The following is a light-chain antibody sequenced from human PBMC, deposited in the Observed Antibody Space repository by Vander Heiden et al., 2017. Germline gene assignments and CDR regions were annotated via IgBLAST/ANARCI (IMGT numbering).Light chain of an antibody. CDR2: GAS. CDR1: ETISNQY. Sequence: SVLTQSPRTLSLLPEGRTTPSCRGSETISNQYLDWDQQKPGQAPKLLIDGASNTAPQLPDRGSGSGSGTDFTISIDRLEAEDFAIYYCQQYGHSLTFGEGTKVEIK. J-gene: IGKJ4*01. V-gene: IGKV3-20*01. CDR3: QQYGHSLT.